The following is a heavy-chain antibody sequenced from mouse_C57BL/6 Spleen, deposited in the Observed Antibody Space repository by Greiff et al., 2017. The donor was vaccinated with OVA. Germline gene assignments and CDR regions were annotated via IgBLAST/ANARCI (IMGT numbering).Heavy chain of an antibody. CDR2: IHPSDSDT. Sequence: QVQLQQSGAELARPGASVKLSCKASGYTFTSYGISWVKQRTGQGLEWIGRIHPSDSDTNYNQKFKGKATLTVDKSSSTAYMQLSSLTSEDSAVYYCAITYGSSYGYWGQGTTLTVSS. V-gene: IGHV1-74*01. CDR3: AITYGSSYGY. J-gene: IGHJ2*01. CDR1: GYTFTSYG. D-gene: IGHD1-1*01.